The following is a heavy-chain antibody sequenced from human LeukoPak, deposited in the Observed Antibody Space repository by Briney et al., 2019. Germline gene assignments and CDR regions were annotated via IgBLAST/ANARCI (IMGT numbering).Heavy chain of an antibody. D-gene: IGHD3-16*01. J-gene: IGHJ4*02. CDR3: ARDRARWGSKTFGY. CDR1: GYTFTGYY. V-gene: IGHV1-2*02. CDR2: INPNSGGT. Sequence: ASVKVSCKASGYTFTGYYMHWVRQAHGQGLEWMGWINPNSGGTNYAQKFQGRVTMTRDTSISTAYMELSRLGSDDTAVYYCARDRARWGSKTFGYWGQGTLVTVSS.